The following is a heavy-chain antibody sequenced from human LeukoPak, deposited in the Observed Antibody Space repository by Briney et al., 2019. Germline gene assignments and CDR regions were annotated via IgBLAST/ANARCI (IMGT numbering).Heavy chain of an antibody. J-gene: IGHJ3*01. V-gene: IGHV3-66*01. Sequence: GGSLRLSCAASGFTVSSNYMTWVRQAPGKGLEWVSIMYSGTATYYADSVKGRFTLSRDNSKNTLYLQMNSLRVEDTAVYYCARDAERIRATDGFDVWGQGTMVTVSS. CDR3: ARDAERIRATDGFDV. D-gene: IGHD3-10*01. CDR1: GFTVSSNY. CDR2: MYSGTAT.